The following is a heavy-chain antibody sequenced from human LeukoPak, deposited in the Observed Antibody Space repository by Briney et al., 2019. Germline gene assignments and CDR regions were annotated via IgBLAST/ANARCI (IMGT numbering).Heavy chain of an antibody. Sequence: ASVKVSCKVSGYTLTELSMHWVRQAPGKGLEWMGGFDPEDGETIYAQKFQGRVTMTEDTSTDTAYMELSSLRSEDTAVYYCATPNVYYYGSGSYSYWLDPWGQGTLVTVSS. CDR1: GYTLTELS. V-gene: IGHV1-24*01. J-gene: IGHJ5*02. D-gene: IGHD3-10*01. CDR3: ATPNVYYYGSGSYSYWLDP. CDR2: FDPEDGET.